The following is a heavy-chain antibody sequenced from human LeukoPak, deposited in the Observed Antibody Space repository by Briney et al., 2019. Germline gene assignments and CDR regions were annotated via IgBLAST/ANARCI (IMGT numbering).Heavy chain of an antibody. CDR2: IYHSGST. Sequence: SETLSLTCAVYGGSFSGYYWSWIRQPPGKGLEWIGSIYHSGSTYYNPSLKSRVTISVDTSKNQFSLKLSSVTAADTAVYYCARDTEENYVRVGAFDIWGQGTMVTVSS. V-gene: IGHV4-34*01. CDR1: GGSFSGYY. J-gene: IGHJ3*02. CDR3: ARDTEENYVRVGAFDI. D-gene: IGHD3-10*02.